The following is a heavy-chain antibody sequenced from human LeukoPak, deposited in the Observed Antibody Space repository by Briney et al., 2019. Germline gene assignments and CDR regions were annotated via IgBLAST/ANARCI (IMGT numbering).Heavy chain of an antibody. Sequence: PSETLPLTCTVSGASINSTYYWGWIRQSPGKGLEWIGTVHHSGSTFYNPSLKGRVSISVDTSKNEFSLKLTSVTAADTAIYYCARDLRDGVVAATYWFDPWGQGTLVTVSS. D-gene: IGHD2-15*01. CDR2: VHHSGST. J-gene: IGHJ5*02. V-gene: IGHV4-39*07. CDR1: GASINSTYY. CDR3: ARDLRDGVVAATYWFDP.